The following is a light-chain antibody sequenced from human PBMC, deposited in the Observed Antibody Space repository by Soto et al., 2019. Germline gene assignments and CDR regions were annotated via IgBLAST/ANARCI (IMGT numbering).Light chain of an antibody. Sequence: QSVLAQPASVSGSPGQSITISCSGTRSDIGSYNYVAWYQQFPGKTPKILIYGVSNRPSGVSSRFSGSKSGNTASLTISGLQAEDEADYYCISYTGSSTSYVFGSGTNVTAL. J-gene: IGLJ1*01. CDR1: RSDIGSYNY. CDR3: ISYTGSSTSYV. CDR2: GVS. V-gene: IGLV2-14*01.